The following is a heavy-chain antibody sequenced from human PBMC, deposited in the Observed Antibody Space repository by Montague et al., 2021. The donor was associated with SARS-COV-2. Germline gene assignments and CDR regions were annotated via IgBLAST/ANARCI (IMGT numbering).Heavy chain of an antibody. Sequence: PALVKPTQTLTLTCTFSGFSLSTSGMCVSWIRQPPGKALEWLTLIDWDDDKYYSTSLKTRLTISKDTSKNQVVLTMTNMDPGDTATYYCARSYGTTVVTRGFDYWGQGTLVTVSS. D-gene: IGHD4-23*01. V-gene: IGHV2-70*01. CDR2: IDWDDDK. CDR1: GFSLSTSGMC. J-gene: IGHJ4*02. CDR3: ARSYGTTVVTRGFDY.